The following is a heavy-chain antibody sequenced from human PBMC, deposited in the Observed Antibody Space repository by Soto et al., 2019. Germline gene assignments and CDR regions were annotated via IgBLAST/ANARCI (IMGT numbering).Heavy chain of an antibody. CDR3: ASQLSYGDYYYYYYMDV. Sequence: ASVKVSCKASGYTFTSYAMHWVRQAPGQRLEWMGWINAGNGNTKYSQKFQGRVTITRDTSASTAYMELSSLRSEDTAVYYCASQLSYGDYYYYYYMDVWGKGTTVTVSS. CDR1: GYTFTSYA. D-gene: IGHD4-17*01. J-gene: IGHJ6*03. V-gene: IGHV1-3*01. CDR2: INAGNGNT.